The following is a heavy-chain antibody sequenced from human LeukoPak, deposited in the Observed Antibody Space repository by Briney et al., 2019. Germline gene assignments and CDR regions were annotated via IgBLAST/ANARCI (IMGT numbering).Heavy chain of an antibody. J-gene: IGHJ4*02. CDR3: ATPPTVTTINF. D-gene: IGHD4-11*01. V-gene: IGHV3-23*01. Sequence: GGSLRLSCAASGFTFSSYAMNWVRQAPGKGLEWVSSISGSGGSTYYADSVKGRFTISRDNSKNTLYLQMNSLRVEDTAVYYCATPPTVTTINFWGQGSLVTVFS. CDR1: GFTFSSYA. CDR2: ISGSGGST.